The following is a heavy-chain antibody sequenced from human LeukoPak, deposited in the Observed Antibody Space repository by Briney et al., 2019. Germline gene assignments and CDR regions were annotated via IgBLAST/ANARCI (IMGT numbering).Heavy chain of an antibody. Sequence: GGSLRLSCSASGFTFSSYAMHWVRQAPGKGLEYVSALSCNGDSTYYADSVKGRFTISRDNSKNTLYLQMSSLRAEDTAVYYCVKGYSSSWYSAPRIWFDPWGQGTLVTVSS. V-gene: IGHV3-64D*06. CDR3: VKGYSSSWYSAPRIWFDP. CDR1: GFTFSSYA. D-gene: IGHD6-13*01. CDR2: LSCNGDST. J-gene: IGHJ5*02.